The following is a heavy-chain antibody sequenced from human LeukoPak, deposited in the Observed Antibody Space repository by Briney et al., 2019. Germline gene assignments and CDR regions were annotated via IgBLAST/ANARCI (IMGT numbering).Heavy chain of an antibody. CDR1: GFTFSDHY. Sequence: PGGSLRLSCAASGFTFSDHYMDWVRQAPGKGLEWVSCISGSGENTYYADSVRGRFTISRDNSKNTLYLQLNSLRAEDTAIYYCANGRGPNTGPTLDYWGQGTLVTVSS. V-gene: IGHV3-23*01. CDR3: ANGRGPNTGPTLDY. J-gene: IGHJ4*02. D-gene: IGHD5-24*01. CDR2: ISGSGENT.